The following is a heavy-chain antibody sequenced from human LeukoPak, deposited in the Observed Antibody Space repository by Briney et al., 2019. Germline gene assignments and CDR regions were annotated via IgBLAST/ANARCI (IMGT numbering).Heavy chain of an antibody. CDR1: GGSISSGDYY. CDR3: ARGIPKPDPSVVVPATFRVAQAFDH. D-gene: IGHD2-2*01. J-gene: IGHJ4*02. Sequence: SETLSLTCTVSGGSISSGDYYWSWIRQPPGKGLEWIGYIYYSGSTYYNPSLKSRVTISVDTSKNQFSLKLTSVTAADTAVYYCARGIPKPDPSVVVPATFRVAQAFDHWGQGTLVTVSS. CDR2: IYYSGST. V-gene: IGHV4-30-4*01.